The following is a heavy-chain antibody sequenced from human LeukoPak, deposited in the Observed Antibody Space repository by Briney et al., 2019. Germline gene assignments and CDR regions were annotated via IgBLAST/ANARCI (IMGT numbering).Heavy chain of an antibody. J-gene: IGHJ4*02. CDR1: GYTFINYG. Sequence: GASVKVSCKASGYTFINYGISWVRQAPGQGLEWMAWISPYNGNTNYALKFQGRVTLTTDTSTSTGYMELRSLRSDDTAVYFCARDGKKNYYDRSGYYFDYWGQGTLVTVSS. D-gene: IGHD3-22*01. V-gene: IGHV1-18*01. CDR3: ARDGKKNYYDRSGYYFDY. CDR2: ISPYNGNT.